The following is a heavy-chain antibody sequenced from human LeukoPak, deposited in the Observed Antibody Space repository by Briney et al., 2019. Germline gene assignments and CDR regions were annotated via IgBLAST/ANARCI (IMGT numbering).Heavy chain of an antibody. CDR1: GYSISSGYY. Sequence: SETLSLTCTVSGYSISSGYYWGWIRQPPGKGLEWIGSIYHSGSTYYNPSLKSRVTISVDTSKNQFSLKLSSVTAADTAVYYCAREEMATTDDAFDIWGQGTMVTVSS. V-gene: IGHV4-38-2*02. D-gene: IGHD5-24*01. CDR3: AREEMATTDDAFDI. CDR2: IYHSGST. J-gene: IGHJ3*02.